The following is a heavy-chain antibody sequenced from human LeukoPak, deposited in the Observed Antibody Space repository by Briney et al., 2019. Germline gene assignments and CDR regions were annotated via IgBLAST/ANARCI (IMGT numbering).Heavy chain of an antibody. CDR3: ARDREAYCSGGRCTNFDY. Sequence: GGSLRLSCTVSGFTVSSNSMSWVRQAPGKGLEWVSSSSGSSSYIYYPDSVKGRFTISRDNAKNSLYLQMNSLRAEDTAVYYCARDREAYCSGGRCTNFDYWGQGSLVTVSS. CDR1: GFTVSSNS. J-gene: IGHJ4*02. V-gene: IGHV3-21*01. D-gene: IGHD2-15*01. CDR2: SSGSSSYI.